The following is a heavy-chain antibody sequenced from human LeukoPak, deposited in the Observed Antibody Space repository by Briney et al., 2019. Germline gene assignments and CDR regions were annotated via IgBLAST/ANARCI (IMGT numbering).Heavy chain of an antibody. CDR1: GYSFTSYW. D-gene: IGHD7-27*01. Sequence: GESLKISCKGSGYSFTSYWIGWVLQMPGKGLEWMGIIYPGDSDTRYSPSFQGQVTISADKSISTAYLQWSSLKASDTAMYYCARQTEVANWGFDYWGQGTLVTVSS. CDR2: IYPGDSDT. J-gene: IGHJ4*02. V-gene: IGHV5-51*01. CDR3: ARQTEVANWGFDY.